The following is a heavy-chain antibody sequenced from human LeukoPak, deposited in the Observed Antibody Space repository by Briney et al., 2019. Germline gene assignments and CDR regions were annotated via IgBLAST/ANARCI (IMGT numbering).Heavy chain of an antibody. V-gene: IGHV3-30*02. J-gene: IGHJ4*02. CDR3: AKADRGSYYGLGDYFDY. CDR1: GFTFSSYG. Sequence: GGSLRLSCAASGFTFSSYGMHWVRQAPGRGLVWVAFIRYDGSDKYYADSVKGRFTISRDNSKNTLYLQMNSLRAEDTALYYCAKADRGSYYGLGDYFDYWGQGTPVTVSS. D-gene: IGHD1-26*01. CDR2: IRYDGSDK.